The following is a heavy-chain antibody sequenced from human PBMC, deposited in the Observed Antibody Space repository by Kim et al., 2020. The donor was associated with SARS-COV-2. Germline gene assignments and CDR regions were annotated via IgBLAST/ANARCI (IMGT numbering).Heavy chain of an antibody. J-gene: IGHJ1*01. CDR3: ARATPGLWFGELFH. CDR2: IYHSGST. CDR1: GYSISSGYY. V-gene: IGHV4-38-2*02. D-gene: IGHD3-10*01. Sequence: SETLSLTCTVSGYSISSGYYWGWIRQPPGKGLEWIGSIYHSGSTYYNTSLKSRVTISVDTSKNQFSLKLSAVTAAVTAVYYCARATPGLWFGELFHWGQG.